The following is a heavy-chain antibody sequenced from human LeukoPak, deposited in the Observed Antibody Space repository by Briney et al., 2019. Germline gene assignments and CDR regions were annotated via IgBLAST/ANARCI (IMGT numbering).Heavy chain of an antibody. CDR3: ATNGGGDSGYGNFDY. CDR2: ISWNSDTI. CDR1: GFTFDDYA. D-gene: IGHD5-12*01. Sequence: HPGGSLRLSCAASGFTFDDYAMHWVRLVPGKGLEWVAGISWNSDTIGYGDSVKGRFTISRDNPKNSLYLQMNSLRPEDTALYYCATNGGGDSGYGNFDYWGQGTLVTVSS. J-gene: IGHJ4*02. V-gene: IGHV3-9*01.